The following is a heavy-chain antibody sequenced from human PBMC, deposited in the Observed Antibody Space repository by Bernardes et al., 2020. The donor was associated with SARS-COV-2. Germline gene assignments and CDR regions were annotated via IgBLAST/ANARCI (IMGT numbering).Heavy chain of an antibody. D-gene: IGHD3-10*01. Sequence: ASVKVPCKTSAYPFSNFGITWVRQAPGQGLEWMGWISPSSGHTNYAQKLQDRFTMPTETSTRTAYMELRSLRSDDTAGYYYAREDLGVGRFGAEYWGQGSLVTVSS. J-gene: IGHJ4*02. CDR2: ISPSSGHT. CDR3: AREDLGVGRFGAEY. V-gene: IGHV1-18*01. CDR1: AYPFSNFG.